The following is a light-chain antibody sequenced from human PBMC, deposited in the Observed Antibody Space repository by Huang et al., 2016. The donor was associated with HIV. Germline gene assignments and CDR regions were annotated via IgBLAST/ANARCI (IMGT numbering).Light chain of an antibody. Sequence: ETVMTQSPVTLSVSPGDSASLSCRSSQIVSSHLAWYQQKPGQAPRLLIYAASARAPGVPASFSGSGAGTEFTLTISTLQSEDSAVYYCQQYNDFRSTFGPGTRVEIK. CDR1: QIVSSH. V-gene: IGKV3-15*01. CDR3: QQYNDFRST. CDR2: AAS. J-gene: IGKJ3*01.